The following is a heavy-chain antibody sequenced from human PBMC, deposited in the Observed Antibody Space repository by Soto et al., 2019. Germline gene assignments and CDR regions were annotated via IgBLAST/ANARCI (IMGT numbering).Heavy chain of an antibody. CDR2: IYYSGST. D-gene: IGHD2-2*01. J-gene: IGHJ6*02. CDR1: GGSISSGGYY. V-gene: IGHV4-31*03. CDR3: ARDILGYCSSTSCPPYYYYGMDV. Sequence: SETLSLTCTVSGGSISSGGYYWSWIRQHPGKGLEWIGYIYYSGSTYYNPSLKSRVTISVDTSKNQFSLKLSSVTAADTAVYYCARDILGYCSSTSCPPYYYYGMDVWGQGTKVTVSS.